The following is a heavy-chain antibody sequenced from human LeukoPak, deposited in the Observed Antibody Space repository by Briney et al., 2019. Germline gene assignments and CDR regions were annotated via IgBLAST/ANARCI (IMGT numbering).Heavy chain of an antibody. CDR3: ATDRGIVRATGGSYYMDV. CDR2: FDPEDGET. V-gene: IGHV1-24*01. D-gene: IGHD1-26*01. Sequence: ASVKVSCKASGYTFTGYYMHWVRQAPGKGLEWMGGFDPEDGETIYAQKFQGRVTMTEDTSTDTAYMELSSLRSEDTAVYYCATDRGIVRATGGSYYMDVWGKGTTVTVSS. J-gene: IGHJ6*03. CDR1: GYTFTGYY.